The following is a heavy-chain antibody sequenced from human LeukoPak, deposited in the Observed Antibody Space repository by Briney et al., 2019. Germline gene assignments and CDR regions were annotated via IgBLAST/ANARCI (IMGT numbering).Heavy chain of an antibody. V-gene: IGHV4-4*02. CDR1: GGSISSSNW. Sequence: SETLSLTCAVSGGSISSSNWWSWVRQPPGKGLEWIGEVYHSGSTNYNPSLKSRLNISVDKSKNQFSLKVTSVTAADTAVYYCARVGGYCTSTSCSNSYYYYGMDVWGQGTTVTVSS. CDR3: ARVGGYCTSTSCSNSYYYYGMDV. D-gene: IGHD2-2*01. J-gene: IGHJ6*02. CDR2: VYHSGST.